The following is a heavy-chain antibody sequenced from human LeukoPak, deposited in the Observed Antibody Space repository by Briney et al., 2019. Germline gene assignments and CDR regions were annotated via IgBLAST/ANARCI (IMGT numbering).Heavy chain of an antibody. Sequence: SETLSLTCTVSGGSIISNYWSWIRQSAGTGLEWIGRIYGSGITDYNPSLKSRVTMSLDTSRKQFSLRLTSVTAADAAVYYCARLKFYDSTGYSPGYYMDVWGKGTTVSVFS. CDR3: ARLKFYDSTGYSPGYYMDV. CDR2: IYGSGIT. V-gene: IGHV4-4*07. CDR1: GGSIISNY. D-gene: IGHD3-22*01. J-gene: IGHJ6*03.